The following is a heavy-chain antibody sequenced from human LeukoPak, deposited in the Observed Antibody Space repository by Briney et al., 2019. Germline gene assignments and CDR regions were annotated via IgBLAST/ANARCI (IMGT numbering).Heavy chain of an antibody. CDR1: GYTFTSHY. V-gene: IGHV1-46*01. Sequence: ASVKVSCRASGYTFTSHYMHWVRQAPGQGLEWMGVINPSAGTTTYPQKFQGRVTMNTDTSTSTVYMELSSLKSEDTAVYYCAAPGASGFVGNFWSGPLDFWGQGTLVTVSS. CDR2: INPSAGTT. J-gene: IGHJ4*02. D-gene: IGHD3-3*01. CDR3: AAPGASGFVGNFWSGPLDF.